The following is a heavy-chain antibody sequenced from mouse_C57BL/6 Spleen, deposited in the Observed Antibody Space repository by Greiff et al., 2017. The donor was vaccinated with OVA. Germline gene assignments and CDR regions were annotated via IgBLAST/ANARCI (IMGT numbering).Heavy chain of an antibody. CDR2: LNPNNGGT. J-gene: IGHJ2*01. V-gene: IGHV1-26*01. Sequence: VQLQQSGPELVKPGASVKISCKASGYTFTDYYMNWVKQSHGKSLEWIGDLNPNNGGTSYNQKFKGKATLTVDKSTSTAYMELRSLTSEDSAVDYCARRSSSTVPLSYYVDYWGQGTTLTVSS. CDR1: GYTFTDYY. D-gene: IGHD1-1*01. CDR3: ARRSSSTVPLSYYVDY.